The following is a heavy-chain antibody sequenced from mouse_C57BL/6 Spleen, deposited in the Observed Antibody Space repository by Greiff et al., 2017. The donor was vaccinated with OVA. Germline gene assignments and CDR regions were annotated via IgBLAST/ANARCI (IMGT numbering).Heavy chain of an antibody. CDR2: ISDGGSYT. V-gene: IGHV5-4*01. CDR3: ARDKSPFDV. CDR1: GFTFSSYA. J-gene: IGHJ1*03. Sequence: EVQLVESGGGLVKPGGSLKLSCAASGFTFSSYAMSWVRQTPEKRLEWVATISDGGSYTYYPDNVKGRFTISRDNAKNNLYLQMSHLTSEDTAMYYCARDKSPFDVWGTGTTVTVSS.